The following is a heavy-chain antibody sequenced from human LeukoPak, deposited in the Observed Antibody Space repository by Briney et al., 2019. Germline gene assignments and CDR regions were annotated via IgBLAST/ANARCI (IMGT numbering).Heavy chain of an antibody. CDR1: GFTFDDYA. Sequence: GRSLRLSCAASGFTFDDYAMHWVRQAPGKGLEWVSGISWNSGSIGYADSVKGRFTISRDNAKNSLYLQMNSLRAEDMALYYCAKGGSGSFRNWFDPWGQGTLVTVSS. CDR2: ISWNSGSI. J-gene: IGHJ5*02. CDR3: AKGGSGSFRNWFDP. V-gene: IGHV3-9*03. D-gene: IGHD1-26*01.